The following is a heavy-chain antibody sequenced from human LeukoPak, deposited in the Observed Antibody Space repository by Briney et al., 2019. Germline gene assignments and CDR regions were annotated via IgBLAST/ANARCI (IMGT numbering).Heavy chain of an antibody. Sequence: GASVKVSCKASGGTFSSYAISWVRQAPGQGLEWMGGIIPIFGTANYAQKFQGRVTITTDESTSTAYMELSSLRSEDTAVYYCAWNYGDYVEGNWFDPWGQGTLVTVSS. CDR2: IIPIFGTA. CDR3: AWNYGDYVEGNWFDP. CDR1: GGTFSSYA. D-gene: IGHD4-17*01. V-gene: IGHV1-69*05. J-gene: IGHJ5*02.